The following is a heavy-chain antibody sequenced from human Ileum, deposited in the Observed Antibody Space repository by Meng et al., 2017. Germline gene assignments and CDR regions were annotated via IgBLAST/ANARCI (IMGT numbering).Heavy chain of an antibody. V-gene: IGHV4-34*01. CDR2: IHYSGST. J-gene: IGHJ4*02. CDR1: GDSFLDYY. D-gene: IGHD1-26*01. CDR3: ARRIRGGSYLG. Sequence: QLQLMQWGAGMWKPSETLSLTGNVYGDSFLDYYWNWIRQPPGKGLEWIGEIHYSGSTNYNPSLESRVTISEDTSQKQFSLRLSSVTAADTAVYYCARRIRGGSYLGWGQGTLVTVSS.